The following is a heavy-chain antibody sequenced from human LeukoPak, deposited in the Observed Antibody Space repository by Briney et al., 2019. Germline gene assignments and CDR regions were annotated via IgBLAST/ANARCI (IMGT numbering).Heavy chain of an antibody. D-gene: IGHD3-16*02. CDR2: ISAYNGNT. CDR3: ARVSFDYVWGSYRPGYFDL. Sequence: ASVKVSCKASGYTFTSYGISWVRQAPGQGLEWMGWISAYNGNTNYAQKLQGRVTMTTDTSTGTAYMELRSLRSDDTAVYYCARVSFDYVWGSYRPGYFDLWGRGTLVTVSS. J-gene: IGHJ2*01. CDR1: GYTFTSYG. V-gene: IGHV1-18*01.